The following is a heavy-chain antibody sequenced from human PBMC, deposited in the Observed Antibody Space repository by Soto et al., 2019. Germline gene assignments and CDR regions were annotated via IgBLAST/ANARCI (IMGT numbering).Heavy chain of an antibody. V-gene: IGHV1-3*01. J-gene: IGHJ4*02. CDR2: INAGNGNT. CDR3: ARSTMVRGIGIAFDY. CDR1: GYTFTSYA. Sequence: ASVKVSCKASGYTFTSYAMHWVRQAPGQRLEWMGWINAGNGNTKYSQKFQGRVTITRDTSASTAYMELSSLRSEDTAVYYCARSTMVRGIGIAFDYWGQGTLVTVSS. D-gene: IGHD3-10*01.